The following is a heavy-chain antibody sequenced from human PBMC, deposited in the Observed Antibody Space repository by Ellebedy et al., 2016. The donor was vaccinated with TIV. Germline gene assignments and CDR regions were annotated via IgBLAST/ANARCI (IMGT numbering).Heavy chain of an antibody. CDR3: AGGSQFDP. D-gene: IGHD3-10*01. CDR2: INANIGDT. V-gene: IGHV1-2*04. Sequence: AASVKVSCKAAGYTFTDYYIHWVRQAPGQGLEWMGWINANIGDTNYAQKFQGWVTMTSDTSISTAYMELSSLRSEDTAVYYCAGGSQFDPWGQGTLVTVSS. J-gene: IGHJ5*02. CDR1: GYTFTDYY.